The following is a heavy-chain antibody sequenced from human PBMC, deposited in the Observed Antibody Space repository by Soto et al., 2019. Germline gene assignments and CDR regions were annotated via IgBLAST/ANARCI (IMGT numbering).Heavy chain of an antibody. CDR1: GGTFSSYA. D-gene: IGHD3-10*01. CDR2: IIPIFGTA. Sequence: QVQLVQSGAEVKKPGSSVKVSCKASGGTFSSYAISWVRQAPGQGLEWMGGIIPIFGTANYAQKFQGRVTITADKSTITAYMELSSLRPEDTAVYYCARGDYYGSGSSRSYYYGMDVSGQGTTVTDSS. V-gene: IGHV1-69*06. CDR3: ARGDYYGSGSSRSYYYGMDV. J-gene: IGHJ6*02.